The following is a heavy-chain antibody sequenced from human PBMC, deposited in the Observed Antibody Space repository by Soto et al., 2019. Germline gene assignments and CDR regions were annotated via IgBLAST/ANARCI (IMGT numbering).Heavy chain of an antibody. V-gene: IGHV3-49*04. J-gene: IGHJ4*02. CDR2: IRSKANGGTT. D-gene: IGHD3-10*01. CDR3: TRGGNYYGSGTDDYLDS. Sequence: GGSLRLSCSASGFTFGDYAMSWVRQAPGKGLEWVGIIRSKANGGTTEYAASVEGRFTISRDDSKSIAYLQMISMESDDADPYDCTRGGNYYGSGTDDYLDSWGQGTLVTVSS. CDR1: GFTFGDYA.